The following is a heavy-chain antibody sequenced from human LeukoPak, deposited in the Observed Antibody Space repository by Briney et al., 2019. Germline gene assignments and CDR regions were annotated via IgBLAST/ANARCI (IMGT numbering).Heavy chain of an antibody. V-gene: IGHV3-7*01. J-gene: IGHJ4*02. D-gene: IGHD3-22*01. CDR2: IQQDGSAK. Sequence: GGSLRLSCAASGFTFSTSWMSWVRKAQGKGLGGLATIQQDGSAKYYVDSVKGRFTISRDNAKNSLHLQMNSLRAEDTAVYYCARFSLYDNSGYYSWLFDFWGQGTLVTVSS. CDR3: ARFSLYDNSGYYSWLFDF. CDR1: GFTFSTSW.